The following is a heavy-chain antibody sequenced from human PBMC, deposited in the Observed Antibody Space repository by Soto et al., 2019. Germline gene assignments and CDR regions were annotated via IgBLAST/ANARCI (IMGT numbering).Heavy chain of an antibody. V-gene: IGHV3-33*01. CDR2: IWFDGSNK. CDR3: ATTGPY. CDR1: GFTFSSYG. Sequence: QVQLVESGGGVVQPGRSLRLSCAASGFTFSSYGMHWVRQAPGKGLEWVAVIWFDGSNKFYADSVKGRFTISRDNSKHTVSLQMNRLRDEDSAAYYCATTGPYWGQGTLVTVSS. J-gene: IGHJ4*02.